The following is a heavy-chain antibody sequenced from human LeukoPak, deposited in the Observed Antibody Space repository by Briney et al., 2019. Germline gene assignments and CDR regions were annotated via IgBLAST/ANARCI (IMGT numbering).Heavy chain of an antibody. V-gene: IGHV4-39*07. CDR1: GGSISSSSYY. Sequence: SETLSLTCTVSGGSISSSSYYWGWIRQPPGKGLEWIGSIYYSGSTYYNPSLKSRVTISVATSKNQFSLKLSSVTAADTAVYYCARGLSRYYDSSGYYSWGQGTLVTVSS. CDR3: ARGLSRYYDSSGYYS. D-gene: IGHD3-22*01. CDR2: IYYSGST. J-gene: IGHJ4*02.